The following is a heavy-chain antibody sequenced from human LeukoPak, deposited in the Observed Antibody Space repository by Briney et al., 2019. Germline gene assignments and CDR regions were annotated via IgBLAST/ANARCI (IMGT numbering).Heavy chain of an antibody. CDR3: ARQSLWGYDSSGYPPGDGMDV. CDR2: IDPSDSYT. Sequence: GESLKISCKGSGYSFTSYWISWVRQMPGKGLEWMGRIDPSDSYTNYSPSFQGHVTISADKSISTAYLQWSSLKASDTAMYYCARQSLWGYDSSGYPPGDGMDVWGQGTTVTVSS. V-gene: IGHV5-10-1*01. CDR1: GYSFTSYW. D-gene: IGHD3-22*01. J-gene: IGHJ6*02.